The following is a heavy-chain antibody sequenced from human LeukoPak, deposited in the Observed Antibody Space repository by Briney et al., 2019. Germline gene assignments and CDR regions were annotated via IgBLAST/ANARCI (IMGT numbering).Heavy chain of an antibody. Sequence: SETLSLTCTVSGGSISSYYWSWIRQPPGKGLEWIGYIYYSGSTNYNPSLKSRVTISVDTSKNQFPLKLSSVTAADTAVYYCARVFRSPHYSGYDLYYFDYWGQGTLVTVSS. CDR1: GGSISSYY. D-gene: IGHD5-12*01. J-gene: IGHJ4*02. CDR2: IYYSGST. V-gene: IGHV4-59*01. CDR3: ARVFRSPHYSGYDLYYFDY.